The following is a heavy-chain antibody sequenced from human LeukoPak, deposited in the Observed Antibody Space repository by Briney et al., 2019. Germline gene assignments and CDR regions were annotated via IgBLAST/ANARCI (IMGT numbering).Heavy chain of an antibody. Sequence: SQTLSLTCTVSGGSISSGASDWGWIRQHPKRGLEWIGYINHSGSTYYNPSLGSRVTMSVDTSKNQFSLKLSSVTAADSAVYYCARAARQGFTMIVVPFFYFDLWGRGTLVTVSS. J-gene: IGHJ2*01. V-gene: IGHV4-31*03. CDR2: INHSGST. CDR3: ARAARQGFTMIVVPFFYFDL. D-gene: IGHD3-22*01. CDR1: GGSISSGASD.